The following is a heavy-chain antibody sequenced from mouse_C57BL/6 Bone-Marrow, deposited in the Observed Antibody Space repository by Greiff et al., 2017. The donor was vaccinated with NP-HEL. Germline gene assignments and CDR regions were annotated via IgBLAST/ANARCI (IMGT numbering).Heavy chain of an antibody. D-gene: IGHD2-4*01. V-gene: IGHV14-4*01. CDR3: TTGRLRRIFDY. Sequence: DVQLQESGAELVRPGASVKLSCTASGFNIKDDYMHWVKQRPEQGLEWIGWIDPENGDTEYASKFQGKATITADTSSNTAYLQLSSLTSEDTAVYYCTTGRLRRIFDYWGQGTTLTVSS. CDR1: GFNIKDDY. CDR2: IDPENGDT. J-gene: IGHJ2*01.